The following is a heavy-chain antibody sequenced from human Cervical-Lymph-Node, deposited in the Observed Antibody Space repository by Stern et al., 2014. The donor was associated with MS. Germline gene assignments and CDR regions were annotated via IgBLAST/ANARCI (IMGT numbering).Heavy chain of an antibody. D-gene: IGHD3-16*01. J-gene: IGHJ4*02. CDR3: ASHRGGGFYLDY. CDR1: SFSDYG. Sequence: QVQLGQSGGGVVQPGRSLRLSCAASSFSDYGMHWVRQAPGKGLGWVALIWYDGSTEYYADSVKGRFAISRDSSKSTLYLQMNSLRVEDTAVYFCASHRGGGFYLDYWGQGTLVTVSS. CDR2: IWYDGSTE. V-gene: IGHV3-33*01.